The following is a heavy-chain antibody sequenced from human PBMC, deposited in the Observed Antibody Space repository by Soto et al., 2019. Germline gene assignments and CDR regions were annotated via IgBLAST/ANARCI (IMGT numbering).Heavy chain of an antibody. CDR3: AREDDGGDSLDV. J-gene: IGHJ6*02. V-gene: IGHV4-30-4*08. Sequence: SETLSLTCTVSGGSISSGGYYWSWIRQHPGKGLEWIGYIYYSGSILYNPSLKSRVTISVDTSKNQFSLHLTSVTAADTAVYFCAREDDGGDSLDVWGQGTTVTVSS. CDR2: IYYSGSI. D-gene: IGHD2-21*02. CDR1: GGSISSGGYY.